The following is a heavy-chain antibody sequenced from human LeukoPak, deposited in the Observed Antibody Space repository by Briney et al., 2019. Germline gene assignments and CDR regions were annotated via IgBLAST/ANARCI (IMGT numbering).Heavy chain of an antibody. CDR1: GFTFSSYS. Sequence: GGSLRLSCAASGFTFSSYSMNWVRQAPGKGLEWVSYISSSSSTIYYADSVKGRFTISRDNAKNSLYLQMNSLRDEDTAVYYCARSPLVLYCSSTSCYRHYFDYWGQGTLVTVSS. CDR3: ARSPLVLYCSSTSCYRHYFDY. J-gene: IGHJ4*02. D-gene: IGHD2-2*01. CDR2: ISSSSSTI. V-gene: IGHV3-48*02.